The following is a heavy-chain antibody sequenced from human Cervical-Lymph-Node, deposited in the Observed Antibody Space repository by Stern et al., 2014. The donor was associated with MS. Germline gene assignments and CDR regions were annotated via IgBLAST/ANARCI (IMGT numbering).Heavy chain of an antibody. V-gene: IGHV1-2*02. CDR1: GYSFTDNY. D-gene: IGHD3-22*01. CDR3: ARDPSGGLSTRGYFRITLNYGMDV. J-gene: IGHJ6*02. Sequence: VQLVQSGAEVQKPGASVKVSCKPSGYSFTDNYIHWVRQAPGQGLEWMGWINPTSGGTNIAQKFQGRVTMTRATSISTAFLELSRLRPDDTAVYYCARDPSGGLSTRGYFRITLNYGMDVWGQGTTVAVSS. CDR2: INPTSGGT.